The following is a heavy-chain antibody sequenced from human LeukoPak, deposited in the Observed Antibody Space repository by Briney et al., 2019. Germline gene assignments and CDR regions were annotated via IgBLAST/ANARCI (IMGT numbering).Heavy chain of an antibody. D-gene: IGHD6-6*01. Sequence: GGSLRLSCAASGITFSSYGMHWVRQAPGKGLDWVAVIWYDGSNKYYADSVKGRFTISRDNSKNTLYLQMNSLRAEDTAVYYCAKGGIAARQGYFDYWGQGTLVTVSS. CDR1: GITFSSYG. CDR2: IWYDGSNK. CDR3: AKGGIAARQGYFDY. J-gene: IGHJ4*02. V-gene: IGHV3-33*06.